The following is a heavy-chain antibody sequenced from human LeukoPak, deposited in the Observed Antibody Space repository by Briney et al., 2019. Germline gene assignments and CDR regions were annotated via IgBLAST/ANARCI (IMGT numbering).Heavy chain of an antibody. J-gene: IGHJ4*02. CDR3: ARDRWWEPTDFSFDY. CDR2: INAGNGNT. V-gene: IGHV1-3*01. Sequence: ASVKVSCKASGYTFTSYAMHWVRQAPGQRLEWMGWINAGNGNTKYSQKFQGSVTITRDTSASTAYMELSSLRSEDTAVYYCARDRWWEPTDFSFDYWGQGTLVTVSS. CDR1: GYTFTSYA. D-gene: IGHD1-26*01.